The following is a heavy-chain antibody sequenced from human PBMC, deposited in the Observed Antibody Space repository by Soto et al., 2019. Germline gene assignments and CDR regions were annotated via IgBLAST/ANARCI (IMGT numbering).Heavy chain of an antibody. Sequence: ASVKVSCKASGYTFTSYGISWVRQAPGQGLEWMGWISAYNGNTNYAQKLQGRVTMTTDTSTSTAYMELRSLRSDDTAVYYCARDIRSGSYYYYYGMDVWGQGTTVTVYS. J-gene: IGHJ6*02. D-gene: IGHD1-26*01. CDR1: GYTFTSYG. V-gene: IGHV1-18*04. CDR3: ARDIRSGSYYYYYGMDV. CDR2: ISAYNGNT.